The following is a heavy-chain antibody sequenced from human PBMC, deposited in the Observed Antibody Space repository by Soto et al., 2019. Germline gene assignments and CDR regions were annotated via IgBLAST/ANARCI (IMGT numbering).Heavy chain of an antibody. J-gene: IGHJ3*02. Sequence: GSLRLSCAASGFTFSSYAMHWVRQAPGKGLEWVAVISYDGSQKWYVDSVKGRFTVSRDNAKNSLYLQMNSLRAEDTAVYYCARGDYYDSSGPFSDAFDIWGQGTMVTVSS. CDR3: ARGDYYDSSGPFSDAFDI. D-gene: IGHD3-22*01. CDR1: GFTFSSYA. CDR2: ISYDGSQK. V-gene: IGHV3-30*04.